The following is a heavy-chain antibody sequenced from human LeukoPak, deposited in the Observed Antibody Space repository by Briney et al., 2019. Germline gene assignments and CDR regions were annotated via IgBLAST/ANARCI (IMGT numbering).Heavy chain of an antibody. CDR1: GFTFSSYS. CDR2: ISSSSSYI. J-gene: IGHJ4*02. D-gene: IGHD2-8*01. V-gene: IGHV3-21*01. Sequence: GGSLRLSCAASGFTFSSYSMNWVRQAPRKGLEWVSSISSSSSYIYYADSVKGRFTISRDNAKNSLYLQMNSLRAEDTAVYYCARRYCTNGVCQFDYWGQGTLVTVSS. CDR3: ARRYCTNGVCQFDY.